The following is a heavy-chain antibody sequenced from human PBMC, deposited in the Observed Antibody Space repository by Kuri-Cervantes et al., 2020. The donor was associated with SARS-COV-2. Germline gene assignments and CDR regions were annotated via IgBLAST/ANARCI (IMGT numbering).Heavy chain of an antibody. D-gene: IGHD2/OR15-2a*01. CDR1: GFTFSNYT. CDR2: ISVSGDST. Sequence: GESLKISCGASGFTFSNYTMSWVRQAPGKGLQWVSTISVSGDSTYYADSVKGRFTISRDNSKNTLYLQMNSLRAEDTAVYYCAKDLSGVSSSFFFDSWGQGTPVTVSS. V-gene: IGHV3-23*01. J-gene: IGHJ4*02. CDR3: AKDLSGVSSSFFFDS.